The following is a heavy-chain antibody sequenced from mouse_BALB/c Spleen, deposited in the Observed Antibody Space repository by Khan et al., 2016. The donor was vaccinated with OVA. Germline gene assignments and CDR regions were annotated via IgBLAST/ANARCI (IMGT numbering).Heavy chain of an antibody. CDR3: ARVGYNGTMDC. D-gene: IGHD2-14*01. V-gene: IGHV9-3-1*01. Sequence: LVESGPELKKPGETVQISCKASGFTFTNYGMNWVKQAPGKGLKWMGWINTYTGESTFADDFKGRFAFSLESSARIAYLQINSLKNEDTATYFCARVGYNGTMDCWGQGTSVTVSS. CDR2: INTYTGES. J-gene: IGHJ4*01. CDR1: GFTFTNYG.